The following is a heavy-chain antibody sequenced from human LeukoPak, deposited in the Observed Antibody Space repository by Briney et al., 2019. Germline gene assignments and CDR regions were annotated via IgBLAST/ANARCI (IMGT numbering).Heavy chain of an antibody. CDR1: GGSISSGYY. J-gene: IGHJ4*02. D-gene: IGHD3-22*01. V-gene: IGHV4-38-2*02. Sequence: SETLSLTCTVSGGSISSGYYWGWIRQPPGKGLEWIGTIYYSGNTYYNPSLKSRLTISVDTSKNQFSLKLRSVTAADTALYYCASTSPKYYYESSGYSSLFDNWGQGTLVTVSS. CDR2: IYYSGNT. CDR3: ASTSPKYYYESSGYSSLFDN.